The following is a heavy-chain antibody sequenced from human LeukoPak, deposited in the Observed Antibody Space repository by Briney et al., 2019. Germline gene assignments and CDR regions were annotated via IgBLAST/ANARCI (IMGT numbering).Heavy chain of an antibody. V-gene: IGHV4-59*01. CDR1: GGSISTYY. CDR2: IYYSGST. Sequence: SETLSLTCSVSGGSISTYYWSWIRRPPGKGLQWIGYIYYSGSTNYNPSLKSRVTILIDTSKNHFSLKLTSVTAADTAVYYCARGVGDFWSGYYTGRFDYWGQGTLVTVSS. CDR3: ARGVGDFWSGYYTGRFDY. J-gene: IGHJ4*02. D-gene: IGHD3-3*01.